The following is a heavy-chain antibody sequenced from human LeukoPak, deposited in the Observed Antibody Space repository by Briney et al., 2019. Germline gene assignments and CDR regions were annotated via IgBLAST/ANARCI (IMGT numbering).Heavy chain of an antibody. CDR3: ASWVTALRRDY. V-gene: IGHV4-34*01. CDR2: INHSGST. D-gene: IGHD2-21*02. Sequence: SETLSLTCAVYGGSFNDYYWHWIRQPPGKGLEWIGEINHSGSTNYNPSLKSRVTISADTSKNQFSLKLSSATAADTAVYYCASWVTALRRDYWGQGTLVTVSS. CDR1: GGSFNDYY. J-gene: IGHJ4*02.